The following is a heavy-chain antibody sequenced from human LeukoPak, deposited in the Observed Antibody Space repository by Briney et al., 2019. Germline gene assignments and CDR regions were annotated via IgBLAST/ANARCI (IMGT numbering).Heavy chain of an antibody. CDR2: ISYSGST. Sequence: SETLSLTCTVSGGSFSSSSYFWGWIRQPPGKGLEWIGSISYSGSTYYNTSLKSRVTISVDTSKNQFSLQLNSVTPEDTAVYYCAREEQQLVVREGGGDAFDIWGQGTMVTVSS. V-gene: IGHV4-39*07. CDR3: AREEQQLVVREGGGDAFDI. J-gene: IGHJ3*02. D-gene: IGHD6-13*01. CDR1: GGSFSSSSYF.